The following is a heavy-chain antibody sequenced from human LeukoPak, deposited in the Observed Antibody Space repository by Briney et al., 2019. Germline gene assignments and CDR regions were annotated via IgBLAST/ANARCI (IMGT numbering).Heavy chain of an antibody. J-gene: IGHJ5*02. CDR3: ARGLGIAAAGPSP. CDR2: INPNSGGT. D-gene: IGHD6-13*01. CDR1: GYTFTGYY. Sequence: ASVKVSCKASGYTFTGYYMHWVRQAPGQGLEWMGRINPNSGGTNYGQKFQGRVTMARDTSISTAYMELSRLRSDDTAVYYCARGLGIAAAGPSPWGQGTLVTVSS. V-gene: IGHV1-2*06.